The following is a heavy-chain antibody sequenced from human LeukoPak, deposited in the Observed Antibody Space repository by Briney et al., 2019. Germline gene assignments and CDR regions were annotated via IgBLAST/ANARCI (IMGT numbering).Heavy chain of an antibody. CDR2: IRSKAYGGTT. CDR3: TRVYYDFWSGYYTGIGFDP. V-gene: IGHV3-49*04. J-gene: IGHJ5*02. CDR1: GFTFGDYA. Sequence: GGSLRLSCTASGFTFGDYAMSWVRQAPGKGLEWVGFIRSKAYGGTTEYAASVKGRFTISRDDSKSIAYLQMNSLKTEDTAVYYCTRVYYDFWSGYYTGIGFDPWGQGTQVTVSS. D-gene: IGHD3-3*01.